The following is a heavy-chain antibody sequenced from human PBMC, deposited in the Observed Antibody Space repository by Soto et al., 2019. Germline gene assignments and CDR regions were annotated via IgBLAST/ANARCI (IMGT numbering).Heavy chain of an antibody. D-gene: IGHD2-2*02. Sequence: PXETLSLPCTVSGGSISSGDYYWSWIRQPPGKGLEWIGYIYYSGSTYYNPSLKSRVTISVDTSKNQFSLKLSSVTAADTAVYYCARGNAHCSSTSCYTSSPPTFDDWGQGTLVTVSS. CDR3: ARGNAHCSSTSCYTSSPPTFDD. V-gene: IGHV4-30-4*01. CDR1: GGSISSGDYY. CDR2: IYYSGST. J-gene: IGHJ4*02.